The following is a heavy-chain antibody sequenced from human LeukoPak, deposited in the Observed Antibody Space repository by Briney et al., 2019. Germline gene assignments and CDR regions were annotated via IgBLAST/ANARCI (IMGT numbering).Heavy chain of an antibody. CDR3: AEDRPVDTAMVLDY. D-gene: IGHD5-18*01. V-gene: IGHV3-30*18. Sequence: GRSLRLSCAASGFTFSSYGMHWVRQAPGKGLEWVAVISYDGSNKYYADSVKGRFTISRDNSKNTLYLQMNSLRAEDTAVYYCAEDRPVDTAMVLDYWGQGTLVTVSS. CDR2: ISYDGSNK. J-gene: IGHJ4*02. CDR1: GFTFSSYG.